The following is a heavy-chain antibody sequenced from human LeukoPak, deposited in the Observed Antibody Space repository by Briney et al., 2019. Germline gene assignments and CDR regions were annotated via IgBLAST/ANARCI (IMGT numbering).Heavy chain of an antibody. J-gene: IGHJ4*02. Sequence: SETLSLTCAVYSGSFSGYFWSWIRQPPGKGLEWIGEINHSGSTNYNPSLKSRVTISVDTSKNQFSLQLNSVTPEDTAVYYCTRGAPVGSSREFDYWGQGTLVTVSS. CDR3: TRGAPVGSSREFDY. CDR1: SGSFSGYF. CDR2: INHSGST. V-gene: IGHV4-34*01. D-gene: IGHD5-24*01.